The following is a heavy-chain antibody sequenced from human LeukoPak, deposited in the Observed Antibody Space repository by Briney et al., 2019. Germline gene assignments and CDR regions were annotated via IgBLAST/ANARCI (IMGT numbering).Heavy chain of an antibody. CDR2: ISYDGSNK. CDR3: AGHMTTVTALDY. V-gene: IGHV3-30-3*01. J-gene: IGHJ4*02. Sequence: PGGSLRLSCAASGFTFSSYAMHWVRHAPGKGLEWVAVISYDGSNKYYADSVKGRFTISRDNSKNTLYLQMNSLRAEDTAVYYCAGHMTTVTALDYWGQGTLVTVSS. CDR1: GFTFSSYA. D-gene: IGHD4-17*01.